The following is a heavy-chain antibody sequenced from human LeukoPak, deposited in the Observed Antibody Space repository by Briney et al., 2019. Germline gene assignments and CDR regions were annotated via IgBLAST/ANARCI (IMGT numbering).Heavy chain of an antibody. CDR3: ARDKWPHLYYGMDV. CDR2: ISAYNGNT. J-gene: IGHJ6*02. V-gene: IGHV1-18*01. CDR1: GYTFTSYG. D-gene: IGHD5-12*01. Sequence: GASVKVSCKASGYTFTSYGISWVRQAPGQGLEWMGWISAYNGNTNYAQKLQGRVTMTTDTSTSTAYMELRSLRSDDTAVYYCARDKWPHLYYGMDVWGQGTTVTVSS.